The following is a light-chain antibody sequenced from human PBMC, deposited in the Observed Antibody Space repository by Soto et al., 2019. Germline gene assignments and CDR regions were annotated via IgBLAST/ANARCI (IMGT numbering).Light chain of an antibody. CDR3: QQYGSSIT. J-gene: IGKJ5*01. CDR1: QCVSSSY. V-gene: IGKV3-20*01. Sequence: LSKSPGTLSLSTGERATLSCRASQCVSSSYLAWYQQKPGQAPRLLIYGASSRATGIPDRFSGSGSGTDFTLTINRLEPEDFAVYYCQQYGSSITFGQLRRLAV. CDR2: GAS.